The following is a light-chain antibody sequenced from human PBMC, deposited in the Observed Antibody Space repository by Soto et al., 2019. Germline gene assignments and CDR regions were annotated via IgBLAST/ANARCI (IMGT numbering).Light chain of an antibody. CDR1: QAISIY. CDR2: LAS. CDR3: QQYNDFLVT. V-gene: IGKV1-16*01. Sequence: DIQMTQSPSSLSASIGDSVTITCRASQAISIYLAWFQQKPEKAPKSLIYLASRLQSEVPSRFSGSGSGTDFTLTITSLQPEDFATYYCQQYNDFLVTFGGGTRVE. J-gene: IGKJ4*01.